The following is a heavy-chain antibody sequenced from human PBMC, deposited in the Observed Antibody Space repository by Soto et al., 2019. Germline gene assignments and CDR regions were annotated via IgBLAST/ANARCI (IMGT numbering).Heavy chain of an antibody. CDR1: GFTFSSYS. CDR2: ISSSSSYI. CDR3: ARDSSYDFWSGYYNAYYYYLAV. J-gene: IGHJ6*03. V-gene: IGHV3-21*01. Sequence: PGGSLRLSCAASGFTFSSYSMNWVRQAPGKGLEWVSSISSSSSYIYYADSVKGRFTISRDNAKNSLYLQMNSLRAEDTAVYFCARDSSYDFWSGYYNAYYYYLAVWGKGTTVTVSS. D-gene: IGHD3-3*01.